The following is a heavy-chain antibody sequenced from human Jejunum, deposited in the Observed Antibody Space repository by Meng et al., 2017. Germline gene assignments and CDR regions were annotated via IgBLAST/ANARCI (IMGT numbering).Heavy chain of an antibody. CDR3: VRLRGNSWFDS. D-gene: IGHD4-17*01. CDR2: TYYRSTWFN. Sequence: SQTPSLTGAISGDSVSSNSVTWNWVRQTPARGLEWLGRTYYRSTWFNDYAVAVKGRIYISPDTYKNQPSLQWDSVTPEDTAVYYCVRLRGNSWFDSWGQGTLVTVSS. CDR1: GDSVSSNSVT. V-gene: IGHV6-1*01. J-gene: IGHJ5*01.